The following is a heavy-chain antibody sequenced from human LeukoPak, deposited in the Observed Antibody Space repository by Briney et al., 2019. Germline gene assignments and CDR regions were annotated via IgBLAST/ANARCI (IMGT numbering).Heavy chain of an antibody. J-gene: IGHJ4*02. CDR1: GFTFSTYA. CDR2: ISGSGGST. V-gene: IGHV3-23*01. Sequence: GGSLRLSCAASGFTFSTYAMSWVRQPPGKGLEWVSAISGSGGSTYYADSVKGRFTISRDNSKNTLYLQMNSLRAEDTAVYYCAKGSCSSTGCYRFDFWGQGTLVTVSS. D-gene: IGHD2-2*02. CDR3: AKGSCSSTGCYRFDF.